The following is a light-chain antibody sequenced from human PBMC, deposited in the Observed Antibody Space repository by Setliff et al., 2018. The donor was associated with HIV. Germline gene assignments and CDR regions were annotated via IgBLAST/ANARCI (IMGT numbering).Light chain of an antibody. V-gene: IGKV4-1*01. CDR3: QQYYSTPPT. CDR1: QSVLYSSNNKNY. J-gene: IGKJ4*01. CDR2: WAS. Sequence: DIGMTQSPDSLAVSLGERATINCKSSQSVLYSSNNKNYLAWYQQKPGQPPKLLIYWASTRESGVPDRFSGSGSGTDFTLTISSLQAEDVAVYYCQQYYSTPPTFGGGTKVDMK.